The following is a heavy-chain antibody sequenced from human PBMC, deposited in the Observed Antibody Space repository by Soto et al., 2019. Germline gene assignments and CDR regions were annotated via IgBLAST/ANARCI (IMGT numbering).Heavy chain of an antibody. CDR1: GFSLRNSGVG. CDR2: IYWDDDK. J-gene: IGHJ4*02. V-gene: IGHV2-5*02. Sequence: QITLKESGPTVVKPTQTLTLTCTFSGFSLRNSGVGVGWIRQPPGKALEWLALIYWDDDKRYSPSLKSRLTITKDTSKNQVVLTMTNMDPVDTATYYCAHLTTGGFYFDYWGQGTLVTVSS. D-gene: IGHD4-17*01. CDR3: AHLTTGGFYFDY.